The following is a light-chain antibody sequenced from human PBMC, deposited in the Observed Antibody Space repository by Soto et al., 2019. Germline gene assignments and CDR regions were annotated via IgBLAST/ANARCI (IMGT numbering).Light chain of an antibody. CDR1: QSVGRY. CDR3: QQRNNWPPNT. J-gene: IGKJ5*01. Sequence: ENVLTQSPAILSLSPGDTATLSCRASQSVGRYLAWYQQKPGQAPRLVIYDASNRATGVPDRFSGSGSGTDFTLSISNLEPEEFAIYYCQQRNNWPPNTFGQGTR. V-gene: IGKV3-11*01. CDR2: DAS.